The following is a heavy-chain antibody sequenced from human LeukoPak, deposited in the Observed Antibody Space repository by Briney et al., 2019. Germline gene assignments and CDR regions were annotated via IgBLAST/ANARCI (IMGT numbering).Heavy chain of an antibody. CDR3: ARTWIQAPFDY. J-gene: IGHJ4*02. D-gene: IGHD5-18*01. CDR2: INHSGST. Sequence: PSETLSLTCAVYGGSFSGYYWSWIRQPPGKGPEWIGEINHSGSTNYNPSLKSRVTISVDTSKNQFSLKLSSVTAADTAVYYCARTWIQAPFDYWGQGTLVTVSS. CDR1: GGSFSGYY. V-gene: IGHV4-34*01.